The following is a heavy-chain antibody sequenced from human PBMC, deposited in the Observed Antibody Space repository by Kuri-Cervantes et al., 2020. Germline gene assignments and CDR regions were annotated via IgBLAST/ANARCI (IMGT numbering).Heavy chain of an antibody. V-gene: IGHV1-18*01. CDR3: AGMGMAAAGTVWFDP. CDR1: GYTFTSYG. D-gene: IGHD6-13*01. J-gene: IGHJ5*02. Sequence: ASVKVSCKASGYTFTSYGISWVRQAPGQGLEWMGWISAYNGNTNYAQKLQGRVTMTTDTSTSTAYMELRSLRSDDTAVYYCAGMGMAAAGTVWFDPWGQGTLVTVSS. CDR2: ISAYNGNT.